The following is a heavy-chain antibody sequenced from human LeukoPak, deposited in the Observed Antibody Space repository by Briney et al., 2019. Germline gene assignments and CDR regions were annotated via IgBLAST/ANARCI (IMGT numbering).Heavy chain of an antibody. D-gene: IGHD6-19*01. CDR3: ARDPGGWYDYGMDV. CDR2: INPNSGGA. J-gene: IGHJ6*02. Sequence: ASVKVSCKASGYTFTGYYMHWVRQAPGQGLEWMGWINPNSGGANYAQKFQDRVTMTRDTSISTAYMELSRLRSDDTAVYYCARDPGGWYDYGMDVWGQGTTVTVSS. CDR1: GYTFTGYY. V-gene: IGHV1-2*02.